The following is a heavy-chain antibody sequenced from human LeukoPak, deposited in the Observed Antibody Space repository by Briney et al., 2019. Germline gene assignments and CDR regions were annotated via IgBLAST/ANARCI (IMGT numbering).Heavy chain of an antibody. V-gene: IGHV3-9*01. J-gene: IGHJ4*02. CDR3: AKGGQLVRGLFDY. CDR2: ISWNSGSI. Sequence: PGGSLRLSCAASGFTFDDYAMHWVRQAPGKGLEWVSGISWNSGSIGYADPVKGRFTISRDNAKNSLYLQMNSLRAEDTALYYCAKGGQLVRGLFDYWGQGTLVTVSS. D-gene: IGHD6-13*01. CDR1: GFTFDDYA.